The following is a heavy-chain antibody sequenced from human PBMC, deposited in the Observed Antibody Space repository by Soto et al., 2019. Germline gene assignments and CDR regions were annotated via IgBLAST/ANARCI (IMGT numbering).Heavy chain of an antibody. CDR2: ISSSGDST. CDR3: DHPRGYGVFDAVDI. V-gene: IGHV3-23*01. Sequence: GGSLRLSCAASGFIFSTYAMNWVRQAPGRGLEWVSAISSSGDSTYYAESVRGRFTISRDNSINTLYLHMRSLRPEHTAVYYCDHPRGYGVFDAVDIWGQGTMVTVSS. D-gene: IGHD4-17*01. CDR1: GFIFSTYA. J-gene: IGHJ3*02.